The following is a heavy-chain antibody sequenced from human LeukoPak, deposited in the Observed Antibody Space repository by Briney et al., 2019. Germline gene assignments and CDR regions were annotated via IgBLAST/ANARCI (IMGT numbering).Heavy chain of an antibody. D-gene: IGHD6-13*01. J-gene: IGHJ1*01. V-gene: IGHV6-1*01. CDR2: TYYRSKWYN. CDR1: GDNVSNNSAA. CDR3: VRAAAGGWFFQH. Sequence: SQTLSLTCAISGDNVSNNSAAWNWIRQSPSRGLEWLGRTYYRSKWYNDYALSVKSRITINPDTSKNQLSLHLNSVTPDDTAVYYCVRAAAGGWFFQHWGQGTLVIVSS.